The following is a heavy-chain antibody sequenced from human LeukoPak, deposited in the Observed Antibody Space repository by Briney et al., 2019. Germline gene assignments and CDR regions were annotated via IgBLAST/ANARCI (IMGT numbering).Heavy chain of an antibody. J-gene: IGHJ5*02. CDR1: GGSISSYY. V-gene: IGHV3-7*02. CDR2: IKEDGSEK. Sequence: ETLSLTCTVSGGSISSYYWSWVRQAPGKGLEWVANIKEDGSEKNCVDSVKGRFTISRDNTKNSLYLQMNSLRAEDTAVYYCASGGYTFGAWGQGTLVTVSS. D-gene: IGHD5-12*01. CDR3: ASGGYTFGA.